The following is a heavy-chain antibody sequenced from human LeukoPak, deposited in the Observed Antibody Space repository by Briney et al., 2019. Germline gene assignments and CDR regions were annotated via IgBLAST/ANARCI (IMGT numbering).Heavy chain of an antibody. CDR1: GFTVSSNY. CDR3: ARDLLMVRGVIPY. V-gene: IGHV3-66*01. Sequence: PGGSLRLSCAASGFTVSSNYMSWVGQAPGKGLEWGLVIYSGGSTYYADSVECRFTISRDNSKNTLYLQMNSLRAEDTAVYYCARDLLMVRGVIPYWGQATLVTVSS. CDR2: IYSGGST. D-gene: IGHD3-10*01. J-gene: IGHJ4*02.